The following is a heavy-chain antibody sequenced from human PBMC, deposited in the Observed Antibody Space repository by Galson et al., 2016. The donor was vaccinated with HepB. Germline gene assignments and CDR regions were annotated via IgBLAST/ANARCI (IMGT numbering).Heavy chain of an antibody. CDR1: GFTFSSYD. V-gene: IGHV3-48*03. J-gene: IGHJ6*02. D-gene: IGHD5-18*01. Sequence: SLRLSCAASGFTFSSYDMSWVRQAPGKGLEWVSYISSSASNIYYADSVKGRFTISRDNAKNSLYLQMNSLRAEDTAVYYCAREYSYGYDYFYGVDVWGQGTTVTVSS. CDR2: ISSSASNI. CDR3: AREYSYGYDYFYGVDV.